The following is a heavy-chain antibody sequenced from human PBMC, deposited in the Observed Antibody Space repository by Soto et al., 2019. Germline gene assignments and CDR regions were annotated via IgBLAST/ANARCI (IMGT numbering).Heavy chain of an antibody. CDR2: LYYSGGT. Sequence: PSETLSLTCSVSGASISSTSYHWGWIRQSPAKGLEWIGSLYYSGGTYYNPSLKSRVTMSVDTSKNDFFLKLNSVTAADTAVYYCVGRVGANPPRLWGQGTLVPVSS. CDR3: VGRVGANPPRL. V-gene: IGHV4-39*02. CDR1: GASISSTSYH. J-gene: IGHJ4*02. D-gene: IGHD1-26*01.